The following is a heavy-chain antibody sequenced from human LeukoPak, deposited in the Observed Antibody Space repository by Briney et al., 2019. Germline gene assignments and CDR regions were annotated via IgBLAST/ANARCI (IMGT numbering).Heavy chain of an antibody. Sequence: PGESLKISCAASGYTFINYWIGWVRQMPGKGLEWMGNTFPDDSDATYSPSFQGQVTLSADKSISTAYLHWSSLKASDTAIYYCARRVDWYFDLWGRGTLVTVSS. CDR1: GYTFINYW. CDR3: ARRVDWYFDL. V-gene: IGHV5-51*01. CDR2: TFPDDSDA. J-gene: IGHJ2*01.